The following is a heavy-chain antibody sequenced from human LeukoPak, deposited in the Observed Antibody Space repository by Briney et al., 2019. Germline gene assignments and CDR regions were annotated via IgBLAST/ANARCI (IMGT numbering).Heavy chain of an antibody. CDR3: AEDVGRTGTNCFDP. J-gene: IGHJ5*02. Sequence: ASVKVSCKPSGDTFTANYLHWVRQAPGQGLEWLGWINLNTGYTKYAQKFQGRVTMTRDTSTSSAFMELSRLRSDDTAVYFCAEDVGRTGTNCFDPWGQETLVTVPS. V-gene: IGHV1-2*02. CDR1: GDTFTANY. CDR2: INLNTGYT. D-gene: IGHD1-1*01.